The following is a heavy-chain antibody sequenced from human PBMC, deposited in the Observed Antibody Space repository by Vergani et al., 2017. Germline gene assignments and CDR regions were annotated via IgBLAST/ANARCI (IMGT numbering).Heavy chain of an antibody. CDR2: IRNKAYGGTT. J-gene: IGHJ4*02. CDR1: GFSFGAYA. D-gene: IGHD5-18*01. CDR3: SRGRGYSFGYSDY. Sequence: EVQLVESGGGLVPPGRSLRLSCAASGFSFGAYAMTWVRQAPGKGLEGVDFIRNKAYGGTTEYAASVKGRVTISRDDSKRLAYLQLSGLKTEDTAVYFCSRGRGYSFGYSDYWGQGTLVTVSS. V-gene: IGHV3-49*04.